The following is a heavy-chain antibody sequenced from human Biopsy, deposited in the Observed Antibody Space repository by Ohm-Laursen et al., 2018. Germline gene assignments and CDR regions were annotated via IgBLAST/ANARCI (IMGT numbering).Heavy chain of an antibody. V-gene: IGHV1-69*04. CDR3: ASGDIGGIGLDV. CDR1: GDTFTTSA. CDR2: IIPILGTA. Sequence: SVKLSCKPSGDTFTTSAISWVRQVPGQGLDWMGRIIPILGTADYGQNFQGRVTIRADTSTTFLELTSLRYDDTAVYYCASGDIGGIGLDVWGLGTTVTVSS. J-gene: IGHJ6*02. D-gene: IGHD3-10*01.